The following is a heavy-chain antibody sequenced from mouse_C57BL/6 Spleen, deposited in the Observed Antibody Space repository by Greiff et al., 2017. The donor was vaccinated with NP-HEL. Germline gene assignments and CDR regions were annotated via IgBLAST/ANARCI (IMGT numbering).Heavy chain of an antibody. CDR2: ISDGGSYT. D-gene: IGHD2-4*01. Sequence: EVKLVESGGGLVKPGGSLKLSCAASGFTFSSYAMSWVRQTPEKRLEWVATISDGGSYTYYPDNVKGRFTISRDNAKNNLYLQMSHLKSEDTAMYYCARPYYDYAYYFDYWGQGTTLTVSS. CDR1: GFTFSSYA. J-gene: IGHJ2*01. CDR3: ARPYYDYAYYFDY. V-gene: IGHV5-4*03.